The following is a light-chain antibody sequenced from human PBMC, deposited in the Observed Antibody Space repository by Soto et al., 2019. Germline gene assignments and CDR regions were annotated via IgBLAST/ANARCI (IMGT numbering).Light chain of an antibody. CDR3: QQYYSTPRT. V-gene: IGKV4-1*01. J-gene: IGKJ1*01. CDR2: WAS. Sequence: DIVMTQSPDSLGVSLGERATINCKSSQSVLYSSNNKNYLAWYQQKPGQPPKLLIYWASTRESGVPDRFSGSGSGTDFTLTISSLQAEDVAVYYCQQYYSTPRTFGQGTKVDI. CDR1: QSVLYSSNNKNY.